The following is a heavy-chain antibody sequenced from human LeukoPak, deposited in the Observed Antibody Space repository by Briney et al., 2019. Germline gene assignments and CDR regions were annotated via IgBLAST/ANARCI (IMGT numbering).Heavy chain of an antibody. D-gene: IGHD2-15*01. CDR1: GFTFSSYA. Sequence: NTGGSLRLSCAASGFTFSSYAMNWVRQAPGRGLEWVSSISSSSSYIYYADSVKGRFTISRDNAKNSLYLQMNSLRAEDTAVYYCARSCELIYYYYYYMDVWGKGTTVTVSS. V-gene: IGHV3-21*01. J-gene: IGHJ6*03. CDR2: ISSSSSYI. CDR3: ARSCELIYYYYYYMDV.